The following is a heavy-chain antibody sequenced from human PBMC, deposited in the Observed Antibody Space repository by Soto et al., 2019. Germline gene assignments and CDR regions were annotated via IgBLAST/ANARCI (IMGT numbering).Heavy chain of an antibody. CDR1: GGSISSYY. J-gene: IGHJ4*02. V-gene: IGHV4-59*01. CDR2: SYYSGST. Sequence: PSETLSLTCSVSGGSISSYYWSWIRQPPGKGLEWIGYSYYSGSTNYNPSLKSRVTISVDTSKNQFSLKLSSVTAADTAVYYCARGGPLVVVPVKRAQRTLVTVSS. CDR3: ARGGPLVVVPVK. D-gene: IGHD2-2*01.